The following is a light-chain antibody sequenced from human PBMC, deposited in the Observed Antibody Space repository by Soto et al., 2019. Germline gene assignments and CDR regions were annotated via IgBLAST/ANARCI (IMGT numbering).Light chain of an antibody. J-gene: IGKJ4*01. CDR2: GAS. V-gene: IGKV3-15*01. CDR3: LQYITWPPLT. Sequence: EIVMTQSPATLSVSPGERATLSCRASQSVSSNLAWYQQKHGQAPRLLIYGASTRATGIPARFSGSGSGTEFTITLSSLQSEECAVYYCLQYITWPPLTIGGGTRV. CDR1: QSVSSN.